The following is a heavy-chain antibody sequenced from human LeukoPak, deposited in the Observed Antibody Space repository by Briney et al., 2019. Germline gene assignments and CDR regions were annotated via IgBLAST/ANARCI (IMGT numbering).Heavy chain of an antibody. CDR1: GFTIDGFV. D-gene: IGHD3-10*01. J-gene: IGHJ4*02. CDR2: TSWNSGNI. CDR3: AREHSGDYYGSGSYGFDY. Sequence: QPGVNLTLSSAASGFTIDGFVMHWHPPAPGQGLEGILGTSWNSGNIGYADSVKGRFTISRDNAKNSLYLQMNSLRAEDTAVYYCAREHSGDYYGSGSYGFDYWGQGTLVTVSS. V-gene: IGHV3-9*01.